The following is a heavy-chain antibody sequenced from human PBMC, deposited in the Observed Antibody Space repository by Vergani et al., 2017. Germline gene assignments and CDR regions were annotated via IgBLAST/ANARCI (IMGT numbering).Heavy chain of an antibody. J-gene: IGHJ4*02. D-gene: IGHD3-10*01. CDR1: GGSISTNNW. CDR2: IYHSGNT. V-gene: IGHV4-4*03. CDR3: ARDRGLDGDYHFDY. Sequence: QVQLQESGPGLLKPPGTLSLTCAVSGGSISTNNWWSWVRQPPGKGLEWIGEIYHSGNTNYNPSLKSRVTISVDKSKNQFSLKLISVTAADTAVYYCARDRGLDGDYHFDYWGQGILVTVSS.